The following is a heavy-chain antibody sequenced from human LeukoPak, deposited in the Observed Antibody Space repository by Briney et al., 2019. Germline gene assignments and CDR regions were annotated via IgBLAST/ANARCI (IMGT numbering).Heavy chain of an antibody. CDR3: ARGVSSGWYNWFDP. CDR1: GGSISSGSYY. V-gene: IGHV4-61*02. Sequence: PSETLSLTCTVSGGSISSGSYYWSWIRQPAGKGLEWIGRIYTSGSTNYNPSLKSRVTISVDTSKNQFSLKLSSETAADTAVYYCARGVSSGWYNWFDPWGQGTLVTVSS. CDR2: IYTSGST. D-gene: IGHD6-19*01. J-gene: IGHJ5*02.